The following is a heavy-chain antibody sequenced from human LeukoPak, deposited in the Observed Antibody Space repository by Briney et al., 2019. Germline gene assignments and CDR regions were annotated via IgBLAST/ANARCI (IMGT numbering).Heavy chain of an antibody. J-gene: IGHJ4*02. Sequence: SETLSLTCSVSGGSIRSYYWSWIRQPPGKGLEWIAYIYYSGSTSYNPSLKSRVTISVDTSKNQFSLKLSSVTAADTAVYYCARLVAYCAGGCLDYWGQGTLVTVSS. D-gene: IGHD2-21*02. CDR1: GGSIRSYY. V-gene: IGHV4-59*08. CDR2: IYYSGST. CDR3: ARLVAYCAGGCLDY.